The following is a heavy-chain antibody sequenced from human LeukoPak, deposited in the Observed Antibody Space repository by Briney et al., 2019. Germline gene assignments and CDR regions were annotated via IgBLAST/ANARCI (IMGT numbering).Heavy chain of an antibody. CDR2: MNPNSGNT. Sequence: GASVKVSCKASGYTFTSYDINWVRQATGQGLEWMGWMNPNSGNTGYAQKFQGRVTITRNTSISTAYMELSSLRSEDTAVYYCARGNSNYRNTYYYYYYMDVWGKGTTVTVSS. CDR1: GYTFTSYD. J-gene: IGHJ6*03. V-gene: IGHV1-8*03. CDR3: ARGNSNYRNTYYYYYYMDV. D-gene: IGHD4-11*01.